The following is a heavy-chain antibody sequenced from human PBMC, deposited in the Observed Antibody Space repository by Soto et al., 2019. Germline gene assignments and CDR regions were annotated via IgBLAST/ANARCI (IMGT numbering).Heavy chain of an antibody. Sequence: GSLRLSCAASGFTFSSYGMHWVRQAPGKGLEWVAVISYDGSNKYYADSVRGRFTISRDNSRNTLYLQMNSLRAEDTAVYYCAKDPDSSHYYYGMDVWGQGTTVTVSS. V-gene: IGHV3-30*18. J-gene: IGHJ6*02. CDR2: ISYDGSNK. D-gene: IGHD2-15*01. CDR1: GFTFSSYG. CDR3: AKDPDSSHYYYGMDV.